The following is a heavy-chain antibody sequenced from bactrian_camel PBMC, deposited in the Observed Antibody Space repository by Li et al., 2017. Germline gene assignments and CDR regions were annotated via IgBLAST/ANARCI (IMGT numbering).Heavy chain of an antibody. V-gene: IGHV3S1*01. D-gene: IGHD6*01. Sequence: HVQLVESGGGSVQAGGSLRLSCAASGYTYNRNCMAWFRQAPGKEREGVARIYTGSGNTYYADSVKGRFTISQDNAKNTVYLQMNNLQPEDTATYYCAEGRGSRGEHCYSLNYWGQGTQVTVS. CDR3: AEGRGSRGEHCYSLNY. J-gene: IGHJ4*01. CDR2: IYTGSGNT. CDR1: GYTYNRNC.